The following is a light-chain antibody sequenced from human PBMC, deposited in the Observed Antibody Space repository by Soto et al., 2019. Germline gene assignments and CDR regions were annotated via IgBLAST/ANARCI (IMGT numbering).Light chain of an antibody. Sequence: VLTQPPSVSGAPGQRVTISCTGSSSNIGAGYDVHWYQQLPGTAPKLLIYGNSNRPSGVPDRFSGSKSGTSASLAITGLQAEDEADYYCQSYDSSLSVAVFGGGTQLTVL. CDR2: GNS. CDR1: SSNIGAGYD. V-gene: IGLV1-40*01. CDR3: QSYDSSLSVAV. J-gene: IGLJ7*01.